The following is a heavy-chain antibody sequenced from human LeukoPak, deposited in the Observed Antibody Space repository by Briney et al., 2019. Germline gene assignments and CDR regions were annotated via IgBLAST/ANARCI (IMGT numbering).Heavy chain of an antibody. J-gene: IGHJ4*02. CDR1: GFTVGSKY. CDR3: WRGGGTGRDFVDF. CDR2: IYSGGST. D-gene: IGHD1-1*01. V-gene: IGHV3-66*01. Sequence: GGSLRLSCAASGFTVGSKYMSWVRQAPGKGLEWVSVIYSGGSTYYAGSVEGRFPISRDNSKNTLSLQMNNLRSGDTAVYFCWRGGGTGRDFVDFWGQGTLVTVSS.